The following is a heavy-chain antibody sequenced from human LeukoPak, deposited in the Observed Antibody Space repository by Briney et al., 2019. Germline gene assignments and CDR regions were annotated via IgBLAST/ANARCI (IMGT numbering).Heavy chain of an antibody. J-gene: IGHJ4*02. Sequence: GGSLRLSCAASGFTFSNAWMSWVRQAPGKGLEWVGRIKRKTDGGATHYAAPVKGRFTISRDDSNSTLYLQMNSLKTEDTAVDYCTTEAYYYDSGAIKYFDYWGQGTLVTVSS. CDR2: IKRKTDGGAT. CDR1: GFTFSNAW. D-gene: IGHD3-22*01. CDR3: TTEAYYYDSGAIKYFDY. V-gene: IGHV3-15*01.